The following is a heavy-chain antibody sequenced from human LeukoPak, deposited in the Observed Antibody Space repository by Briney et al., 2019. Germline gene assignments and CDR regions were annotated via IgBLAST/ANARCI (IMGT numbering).Heavy chain of an antibody. D-gene: IGHD3-22*01. J-gene: IGHJ4*02. CDR1: GFTFSSYW. Sequence: GGSLRLSCAASGFTFSSYWMSWVRQAPGKGLEGVANIKQEGSEKYYVDSVKGRFTIYRDNAKNSLYLQMNSLRAEDTAVYYCARGAGYYDSSGYPVEFDYWGQGTLVTVSS. CDR3: ARGAGYYDSSGYPVEFDY. CDR2: IKQEGSEK. V-gene: IGHV3-7*04.